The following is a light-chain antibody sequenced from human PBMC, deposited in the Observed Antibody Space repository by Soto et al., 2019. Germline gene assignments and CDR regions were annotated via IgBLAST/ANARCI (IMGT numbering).Light chain of an antibody. CDR2: EVT. J-gene: IGLJ1*01. CDR3: SSYRITSSTYV. V-gene: IGLV2-14*01. Sequence: QSVLTQPASVSGSPGQSITISCTGTSSDVGDYNYVSWFQQHPGKAPKLMIYEVTDRPSGVSNRFSGSKSGNTASLTISGLQAEDEADYYCSSYRITSSTYVFGTGTKLTVL. CDR1: SSDVGDYNY.